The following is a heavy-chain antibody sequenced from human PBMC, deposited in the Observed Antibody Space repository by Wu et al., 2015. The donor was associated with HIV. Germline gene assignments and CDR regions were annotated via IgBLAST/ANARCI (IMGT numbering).Heavy chain of an antibody. V-gene: IGHV1-8*01. CDR2: IIPIFGNT. CDR3: ARGSRYCSGSSCTRNEYMDV. J-gene: IGHJ6*03. CDR1: GGTFSSYS. Sequence: QVQLVQSGAEVKKPGSSVKVSCKASGGTFSSYSISWVRQAPGQGLEWMGRIIPIFGNTGYGQKFQGRVTFTRNTSISTAYMELSGLRSDDTAVYYCARGSRYCSGSSCTRNEYMDVWGRGTTVTVSS. D-gene: IGHD2-15*01.